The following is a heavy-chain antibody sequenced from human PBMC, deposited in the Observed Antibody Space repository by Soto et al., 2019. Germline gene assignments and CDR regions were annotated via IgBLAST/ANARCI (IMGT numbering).Heavy chain of an antibody. CDR1: GFTFSSYA. Sequence: EVQLLESGGDLVQPGGSLRLSCAASGFTFSSYAMSWVRQAPGKGLEWVSFIGPTGRSTYYADSVRGRFTISRDNPKNTLYLQMNSLRVEDTAVYYCAKVRPSIDYWGQGTLVTVSS. J-gene: IGHJ4*02. D-gene: IGHD6-25*01. V-gene: IGHV3-23*01. CDR2: IGPTGRST. CDR3: AKVRPSIDY.